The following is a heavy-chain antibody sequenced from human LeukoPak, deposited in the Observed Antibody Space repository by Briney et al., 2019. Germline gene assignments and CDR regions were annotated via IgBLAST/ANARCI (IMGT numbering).Heavy chain of an antibody. J-gene: IGHJ4*02. CDR3: ARDREYQLLSDFDY. CDR2: ISAYNGNT. D-gene: IGHD2-2*01. Sequence: ASVKVSCKASGYTFTNYGISWVRQAPGQGLEWMGWISAYNGNTNYAQKLQGRVTMTTDTSTSTAYMELRSLRSDDTAVYYCARDREYQLLSDFDYWGQGTLVTVSS. V-gene: IGHV1-18*01. CDR1: GYTFTNYG.